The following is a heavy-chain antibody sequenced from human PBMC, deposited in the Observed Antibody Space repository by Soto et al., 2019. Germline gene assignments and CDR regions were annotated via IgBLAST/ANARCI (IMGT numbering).Heavy chain of an antibody. J-gene: IGHJ4*02. Sequence: EVQLVESGGGLVQPGGSLRLSCAVSGFTFSSFWMHWVRHAPGEGLVWVSRINTDGSSTSYADSVTGRFTISRDNAKNTLYLPMSSLRGEDRAMFYCAKRGVDTFGLSYWGQGTLVTVSS. V-gene: IGHV3-74*01. CDR2: INTDGSST. CDR1: GFTFSSFW. D-gene: IGHD3-10*01. CDR3: AKRGVDTFGLSY.